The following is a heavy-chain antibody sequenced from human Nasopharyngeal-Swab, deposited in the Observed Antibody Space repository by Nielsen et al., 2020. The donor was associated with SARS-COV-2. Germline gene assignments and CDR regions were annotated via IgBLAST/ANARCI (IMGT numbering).Heavy chain of an antibody. Sequence: GESLKISCAASGFTFRSYAISWVRQAPGKGLEWVSVISASDYTTYYADSVKGRFTISRDNSKNTVNLQMNSLRAEDTAIYYCAKDRDSGDDSDDYYHYYGMDVWGQGTTVNVFS. V-gene: IGHV3-23*01. J-gene: IGHJ6*02. CDR1: GFTFRSYA. CDR3: AKDRDSGDDSDDYYHYYGMDV. CDR2: ISASDYTT. D-gene: IGHD5-12*01.